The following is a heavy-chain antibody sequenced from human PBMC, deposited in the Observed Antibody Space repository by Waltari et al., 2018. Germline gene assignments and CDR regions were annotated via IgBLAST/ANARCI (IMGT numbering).Heavy chain of an antibody. CDR3: ARDFYGSGYETLDY. J-gene: IGHJ4*02. CDR2: IWYDGSNK. V-gene: IGHV3-33*08. CDR1: GFRFSDHY. D-gene: IGHD5-12*01. Sequence: VQLVESGGGLVQPGGSPRLSCAASGFRFSDHYMDWVRQAPGKGLEWVAVIWYDGSNKNYADSVKGRFTISRDNSKNTLYLQMNSLRAEDTAVYYCARDFYGSGYETLDYWGQGTLVTVSS.